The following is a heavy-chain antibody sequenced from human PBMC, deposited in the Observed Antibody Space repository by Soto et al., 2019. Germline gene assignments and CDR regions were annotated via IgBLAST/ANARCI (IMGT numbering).Heavy chain of an antibody. V-gene: IGHV3-74*01. CDR3: TRGPRPSSVGTGAF. Sequence: LRLSCTASGFTFSMYWMHWVRQVPGKGPEWVSRISDDGSRADYADSVKGRFTISRDNAKNTLYLEMHVLRADDTAVYYCTRGPRPSSVGTGAFWGQGTPVTVSS. D-gene: IGHD3-10*01. J-gene: IGHJ4*02. CDR1: GFTFSMYW. CDR2: ISDDGSRA.